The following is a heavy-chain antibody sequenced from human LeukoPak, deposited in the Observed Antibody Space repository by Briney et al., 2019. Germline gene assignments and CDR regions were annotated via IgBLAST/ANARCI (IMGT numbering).Heavy chain of an antibody. Sequence: GGSLRLSCAASGFSFSSYAMSWVRQAPGKGLEWVSANGGSDGSTYYADSVKGRFTISRDNTKNTLYLQMNSLRAEDTAIYYCAKFAGMNWFDPWGQGTLVTVSS. CDR1: GFSFSSYA. CDR3: AKFAGMNWFDP. J-gene: IGHJ5*02. V-gene: IGHV3-23*01. CDR2: NGGSDGST. D-gene: IGHD1-14*01.